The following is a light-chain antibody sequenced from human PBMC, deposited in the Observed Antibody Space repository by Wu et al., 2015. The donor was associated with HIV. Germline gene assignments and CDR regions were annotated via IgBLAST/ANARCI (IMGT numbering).Light chain of an antibody. Sequence: EIVMTQSPATLSVSPGERATLSCRASQSLSSTYLAWYQQKPGQAPRLLIYGASSRATGIPDRFSGSGSGTDFTLTISRLEPEDFAVYYCQQYDWLTVSFGQGTKLEIK. CDR1: QSLSSTY. J-gene: IGKJ2*03. CDR2: GAS. V-gene: IGKV3-20*01. CDR3: QQYDWLTVS.